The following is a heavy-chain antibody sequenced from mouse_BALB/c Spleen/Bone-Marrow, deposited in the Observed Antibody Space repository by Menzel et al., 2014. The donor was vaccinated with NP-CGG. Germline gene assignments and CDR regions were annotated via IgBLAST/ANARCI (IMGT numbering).Heavy chain of an antibody. J-gene: IGHJ4*01. Sequence: VQLVESGPGLVAPSQSLSITCTVSGFSLTGYAVNWVRQPPGKGLEWLGMIWGDGSTDYNSALKSRLSISKDNSKSQVFLKMNSLQTDDTARYYCAREDPWALDYWGQGTSVTVSS. V-gene: IGHV2-6-7*01. CDR1: GFSLTGYA. CDR3: AREDPWALDY. CDR2: IWGDGST.